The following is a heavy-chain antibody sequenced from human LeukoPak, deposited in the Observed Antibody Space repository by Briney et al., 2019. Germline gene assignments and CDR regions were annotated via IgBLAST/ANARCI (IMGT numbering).Heavy chain of an antibody. Sequence: SVKVSCKASGYTFTSYDINWVRQAPGQGLEWMGGIIPIFGTANYAQKFQGRVTITADESTSTAYMELSSLRSEDTAVYYCARGDTADPYYFDYWGQGTLVTVSS. CDR1: GYTFTSYD. V-gene: IGHV1-69*13. J-gene: IGHJ4*02. CDR2: IIPIFGTA. D-gene: IGHD5-18*01. CDR3: ARGDTADPYYFDY.